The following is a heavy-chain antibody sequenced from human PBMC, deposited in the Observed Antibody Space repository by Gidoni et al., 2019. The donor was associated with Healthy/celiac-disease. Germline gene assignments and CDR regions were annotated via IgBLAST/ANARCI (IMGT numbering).Heavy chain of an antibody. CDR1: GFTFSSYS. V-gene: IGHV3-21*01. CDR2: ISSSSSYI. Sequence: EVQLVESGGGLVKPGGSLRLSCAASGFTFSSYSMNWVRQAPGKGLELVSSISSSSSYIYYADSVKGRFTISRDNAKNSLYLQMNSLRAEDTAVYYCARDPYSGSYFDYWGQGTLVTVSS. J-gene: IGHJ4*02. D-gene: IGHD1-26*01. CDR3: ARDPYSGSYFDY.